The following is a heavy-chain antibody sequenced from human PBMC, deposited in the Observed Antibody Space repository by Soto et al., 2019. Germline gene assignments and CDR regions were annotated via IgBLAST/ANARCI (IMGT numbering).Heavy chain of an antibody. Sequence: GGSLRLSCAASGFTFSSHGMHWVRQAPGKGLEWVAVISYDGSNKYYADSVKGRFTISRDNSKNTLYLQMNSLGAEDTAVYYCAKESRGAFDIWGQGTMVTVSS. CDR2: ISYDGSNK. J-gene: IGHJ3*02. CDR3: AKESRGAFDI. D-gene: IGHD1-26*01. CDR1: GFTFSSHG. V-gene: IGHV3-30*18.